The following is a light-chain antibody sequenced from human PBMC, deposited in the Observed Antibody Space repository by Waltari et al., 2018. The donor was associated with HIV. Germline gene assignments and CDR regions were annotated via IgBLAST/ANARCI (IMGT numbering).Light chain of an antibody. CDR1: TSNIGAGYD. J-gene: IGLJ3*02. Sequence: QSVLTQPPSVSGAPGQRVTISCTGSTSNIGAGYDVPWYQQLPGTAPKLLIYGNNNRPSGVPDRFSGSKSDTSASLAITGLQAEDEADYYCQSYDSSLSGSGVFGGGTKLTVL. CDR2: GNN. V-gene: IGLV1-40*01. CDR3: QSYDSSLSGSGV.